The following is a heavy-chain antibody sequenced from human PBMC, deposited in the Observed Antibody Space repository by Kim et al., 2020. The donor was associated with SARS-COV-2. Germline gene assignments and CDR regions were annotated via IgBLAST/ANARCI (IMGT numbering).Heavy chain of an antibody. D-gene: IGHD3-10*01. Sequence: SETLSITCTVSGGSISSSSFYWAWIRQPPGKGLEWIVSMYYSGSTYYNPSLKSRVTISVDTSNNQFSLKLNSVTAADTAVYYCARHDGSGSSYYYYGMDVWGQGTTVTVSS. CDR3: ARHDGSGSSYYYYGMDV. V-gene: IGHV4-39*01. CDR1: GGSISSSSFY. J-gene: IGHJ6*02. CDR2: MYYSGST.